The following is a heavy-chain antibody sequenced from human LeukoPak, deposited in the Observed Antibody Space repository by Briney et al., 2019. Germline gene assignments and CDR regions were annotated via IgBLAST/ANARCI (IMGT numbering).Heavy chain of an antibody. J-gene: IGHJ4*02. V-gene: IGHV3-30*02. CDR3: AKEYCGGDCSSDYFDY. CDR1: GFTFRSHG. D-gene: IGHD2-21*02. Sequence: GGSLRCSCAASGFTFRSHGIHWVRQAPGKGLEWVAFIRYDGSNKYYADSVKGRFTISRDNSKNTLYLQMNSLRVEDTAVYYCAKEYCGGDCSSDYFDYWGQGTLVTVSS. CDR2: IRYDGSNK.